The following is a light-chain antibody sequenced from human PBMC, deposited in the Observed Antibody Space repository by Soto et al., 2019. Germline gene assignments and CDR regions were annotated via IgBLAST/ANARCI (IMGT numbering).Light chain of an antibody. CDR2: SAS. CDR1: QSIGFH. Sequence: EIVMTQSPVTLSVSPGETATLSCRASQSIGFHLAWSLQRPGQTPRLVIYSASIRAPGVPDRFSGSGSGPEFTLTINSLQSEDFAVYYCQQYDDWTMYTFGQGTKVDIK. CDR3: QQYDDWTMYT. J-gene: IGKJ2*01. V-gene: IGKV3-15*01.